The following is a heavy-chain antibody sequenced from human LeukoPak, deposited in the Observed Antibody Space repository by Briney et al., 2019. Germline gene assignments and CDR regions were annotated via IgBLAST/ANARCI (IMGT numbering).Heavy chain of an antibody. Sequence: GGSLRLSCAASGFTFSSYGMHWVRQAPGKGLEWVAVISYDGSNKYYADSVKGRFTISRDNSKNTLYLQMNSLRAEDTAIYYCARGDTTVTTGGFDYWGQGTLVTVSS. V-gene: IGHV3-30*03. CDR3: ARGDTTVTTGGFDY. CDR2: ISYDGSNK. J-gene: IGHJ4*02. D-gene: IGHD4-17*01. CDR1: GFTFSSYG.